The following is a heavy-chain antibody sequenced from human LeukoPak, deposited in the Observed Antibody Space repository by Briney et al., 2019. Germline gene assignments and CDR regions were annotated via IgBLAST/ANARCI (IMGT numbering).Heavy chain of an antibody. Sequence: GGSLRLSCAASGFTFSSYWMHWVGQTPGKGLVWVSRINSDGSSTTYADSVKGRFTISRDNAKNTLYLQMNSLRAEDTAVYYCARDLNWGLGFGYWGQGTLVTVSS. CDR1: GFTFSSYW. CDR3: ARDLNWGLGFGY. V-gene: IGHV3-74*03. CDR2: INSDGSST. D-gene: IGHD7-27*01. J-gene: IGHJ4*02.